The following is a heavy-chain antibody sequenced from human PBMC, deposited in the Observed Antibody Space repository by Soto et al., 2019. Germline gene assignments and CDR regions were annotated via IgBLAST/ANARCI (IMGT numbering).Heavy chain of an antibody. V-gene: IGHV4-34*01. Sequence: SETLSLTCAVYGGSFSGYYWSWIRQPPGKGLEWIGEINHSGSTNYNPSLKSRVTISVDTSKNQFSLKLSSVTAADTAVYYCAREGGIAAAEWGQGTLVTVSS. D-gene: IGHD6-13*01. CDR2: INHSGST. J-gene: IGHJ4*02. CDR1: GGSFSGYY. CDR3: AREGGIAAAE.